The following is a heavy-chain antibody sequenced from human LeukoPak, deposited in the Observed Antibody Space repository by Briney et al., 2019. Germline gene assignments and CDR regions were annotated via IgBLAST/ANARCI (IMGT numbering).Heavy chain of an antibody. Sequence: GGSLRLSCAASGFIVSSNYMSWVRQAPGQGLGWDSIIYSGGSSYYADSVKGRFTISRDNSKNTLYLQMTSLRVEDTPVYYCARSHPYSATYFFDYWGQGTLVTVSS. CDR3: ARSHPYSATYFFDY. D-gene: IGHD5-12*01. CDR1: GFIVSSNY. CDR2: IYSGGSS. V-gene: IGHV3-53*01. J-gene: IGHJ4*02.